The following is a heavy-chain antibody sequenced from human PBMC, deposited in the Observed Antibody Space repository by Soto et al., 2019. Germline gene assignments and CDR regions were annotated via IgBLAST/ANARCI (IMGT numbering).Heavy chain of an antibody. J-gene: IGHJ6*03. CDR1: GFTFSGSA. V-gene: IGHV3-73*01. D-gene: IGHD6-6*01. CDR2: IRSKANSYAT. Sequence: PGGSLRLSCAASGFTFSGSAMHWVRQASGKGLEWVGRIRSKANSYATAYAASVKGRFTISRDDSKNTAYLQMNSLKTEDTAVYYCTRHVYEYSSSSVSYYYYMDVWGKGTTVTVSS. CDR3: TRHVYEYSSSSVSYYYYMDV.